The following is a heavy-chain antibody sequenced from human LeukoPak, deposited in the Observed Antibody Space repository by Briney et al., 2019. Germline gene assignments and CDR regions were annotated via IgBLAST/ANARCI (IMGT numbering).Heavy chain of an antibody. CDR3: AEVGNSGFDY. CDR1: GYTFTGYY. J-gene: IGHJ4*02. V-gene: IGHV1-69*05. D-gene: IGHD4-23*01. CDR2: IIPIFGTA. Sequence: SVKVSCKASGYTFTGYYMHWVRQAPGQGLEWMGRIIPIFGTANYAQKFQGRVTITTDESTSTAYMELSSLRSEDTAVYYCAEVGNSGFDYWGQGTLVTVSS.